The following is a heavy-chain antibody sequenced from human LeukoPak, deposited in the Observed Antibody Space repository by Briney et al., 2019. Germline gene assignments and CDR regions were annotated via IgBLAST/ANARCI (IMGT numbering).Heavy chain of an antibody. Sequence: GASVKVSCKASGYTFTSYYMHWVRQAPGQGLEWMGIINPSGGSTSYAQKFQGRVTMTRDTSTSTVYMELSSLRSEDTAVYYCARDRVYYGSGSISYFDYWGQGILVTVSS. CDR3: ARDRVYYGSGSISYFDY. V-gene: IGHV1-46*01. J-gene: IGHJ4*02. CDR1: GYTFTSYY. CDR2: INPSGGST. D-gene: IGHD3-10*01.